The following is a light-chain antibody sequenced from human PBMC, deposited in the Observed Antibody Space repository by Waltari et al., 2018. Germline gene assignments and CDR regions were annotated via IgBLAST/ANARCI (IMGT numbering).Light chain of an antibody. J-gene: IGKJ4*01. CDR3: QQYGNSPFT. Sequence: EIVLTQSPATLSLSPGERATLSCGASQTVNSNYLAWYQHKPGLAPRLLIYDASGRPTGIPERFSGSGSGTDFTLTINRLEPEDFAVYYCQQYGNSPFTFGGGTKVDIK. CDR1: QTVNSNY. CDR2: DAS. V-gene: IGKV3D-20*01.